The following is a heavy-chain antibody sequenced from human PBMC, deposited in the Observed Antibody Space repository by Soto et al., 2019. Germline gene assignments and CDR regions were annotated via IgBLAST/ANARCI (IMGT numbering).Heavy chain of an antibody. J-gene: IGHJ4*02. CDR3: ARDEGVDY. Sequence: EVQLVESGGGLVQPGGSPRLSCVASGFTFNYYWMSWVRQAPGKGLEWVANIKQDGGDQYYLDSVKGRFTISRDNAKNLLYLQMSSLRAEDTAVYYCARDEGVDYWGQGTLVTVSS. CDR1: GFTFNYYW. V-gene: IGHV3-7*03. CDR2: IKQDGGDQ.